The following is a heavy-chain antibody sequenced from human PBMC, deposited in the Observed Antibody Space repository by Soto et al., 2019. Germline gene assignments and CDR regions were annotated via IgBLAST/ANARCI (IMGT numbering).Heavy chain of an antibody. J-gene: IGHJ6*02. V-gene: IGHV4-31*03. CDR2: IYDRGTT. D-gene: IGHD2-2*01. CDR1: GGSITGGHY. CDR3: AREYIAVVPTLDLREVYRQNYRVDV. Sequence: SETLSLTCSVSGGSITGGHYWSWIRQHPGRGLEWIGNIYDRGTTSYNPSLKSRLTISLDTSRNQFSMKLTSVTAADTAVYYCAREYIAVVPTLDLREVYRQNYRVDVWGQGTTVTVSS.